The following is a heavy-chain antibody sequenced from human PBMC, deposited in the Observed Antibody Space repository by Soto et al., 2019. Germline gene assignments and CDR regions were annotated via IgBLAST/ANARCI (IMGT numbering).Heavy chain of an antibody. D-gene: IGHD3-22*01. CDR2: ISYTNTYV. V-gene: IGHV3-21*01. J-gene: IGHJ4*02. CDR3: ATYYDGTGYNFDY. CDR1: GFTFSSYN. Sequence: PGGFLRLSCAASGFTFSSYNMNWVRQAPGKGLEWVSSISYTNTYVYYADSVKGRFTISRDNAKNSLYLQMDSLRAEDTAVYYCATYYDGTGYNFDYWGQGTLVTVSS.